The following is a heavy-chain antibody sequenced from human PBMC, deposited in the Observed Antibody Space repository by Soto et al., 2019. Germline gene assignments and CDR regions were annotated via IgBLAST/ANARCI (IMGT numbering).Heavy chain of an antibody. CDR2: IIPLLNTP. Sequence: QVQLVQSGAEVKKPGSSVKVSCRASGGTFSSYAVSWVRQAPGQGLEWMGVIIPLLNTPKYVEKFQGRVTITADASATTAHLELSSLTSEDTAVYYCARESSSPNYYYYGMDVWGQGTTVTVSS. D-gene: IGHD6-6*01. CDR1: GGTFSSYA. CDR3: ARESSSPNYYYYGMDV. V-gene: IGHV1-69*01. J-gene: IGHJ6*02.